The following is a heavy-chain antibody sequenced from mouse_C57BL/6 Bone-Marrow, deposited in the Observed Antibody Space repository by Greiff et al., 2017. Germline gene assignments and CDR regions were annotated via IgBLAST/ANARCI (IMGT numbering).Heavy chain of an antibody. Sequence: QVQLQQPGAELVKPGASVKLSCKASGYTFTSYWMHWVKQRPGQGLEWIGMIHPNSGSTNYNEKFKSKDTLTVDKSSSTAYMQLSSLTSEDSTVDYCARECYYYGRSLDYWGQGTTLTVSS. D-gene: IGHD1-1*01. CDR2: IHPNSGST. CDR1: GYTFTSYW. V-gene: IGHV1-64*01. J-gene: IGHJ2*01. CDR3: ARECYYYGRSLDY.